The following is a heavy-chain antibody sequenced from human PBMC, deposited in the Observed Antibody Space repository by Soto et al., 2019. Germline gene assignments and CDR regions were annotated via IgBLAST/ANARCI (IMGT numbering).Heavy chain of an antibody. D-gene: IGHD1-1*01. V-gene: IGHV4-31*03. J-gene: IGHJ6*02. CDR3: ARAPIPNWNYYGMDV. Sequence: SETLSLTCTVSGGSVNSGGYHWSWIRQHPGKGLEWIGDIYYSGSTYYNPSLKSRVTISIDTSTNHFSLHLSALTAADTAVYYCARAPIPNWNYYGMDVWGQGTTVTVYS. CDR2: IYYSGST. CDR1: GGSVNSGGYH.